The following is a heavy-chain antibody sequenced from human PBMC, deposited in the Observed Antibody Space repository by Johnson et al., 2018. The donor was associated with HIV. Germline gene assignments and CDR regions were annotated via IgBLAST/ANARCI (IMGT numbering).Heavy chain of an antibody. CDR3: ARGFVRISMILVADAFDM. Sequence: VQLVESGGGVVRRGGSLRLSCATSGFTFDDHGMSWVRQGPGKGLEWVSGINWNGGRTGYAASVKGGFTISRDNAKNSLYLQMNSLRAEDTALYFCARGFVRISMILVADAFDMWGQGTMVTVSS. D-gene: IGHD3-22*01. J-gene: IGHJ3*02. CDR2: INWNGGRT. V-gene: IGHV3-20*04. CDR1: GFTFDDHG.